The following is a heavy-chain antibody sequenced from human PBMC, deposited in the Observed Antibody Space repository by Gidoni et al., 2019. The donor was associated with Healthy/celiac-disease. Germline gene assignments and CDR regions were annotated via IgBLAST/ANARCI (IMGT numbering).Heavy chain of an antibody. CDR2: ISGSGGST. V-gene: IGHV3-23*01. J-gene: IGHJ4*02. D-gene: IGHD3-3*01. Sequence: EVQLLESGGGLVQPGGSLRLSCAASGFPFSSYAMSWVRQAPGKGLEWVSAISGSGGSTYYADSVKGRFTISRDNSKNTLYLQMNSLRAEDTAVYYCAKDIRAQYDFWSGYYFDYWGQGTLVTVSS. CDR1: GFPFSSYA. CDR3: AKDIRAQYDFWSGYYFDY.